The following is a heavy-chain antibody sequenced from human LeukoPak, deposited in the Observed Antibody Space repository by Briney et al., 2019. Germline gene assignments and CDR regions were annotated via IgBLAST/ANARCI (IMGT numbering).Heavy chain of an antibody. V-gene: IGHV4-39*01. D-gene: IGHD1-26*01. CDR3: ARHRWELPAYFDY. CDR1: GGSISSSSYY. Sequence: SETLSLTCTVSGGSISSSSYYWGWIRQPPGKGLEWSGSIYYSGSTYYNPSLKSRVTISVDTSKNQFSLKLSSVTAADTAVYYCARHRWELPAYFDYWGQGTLVTVSS. J-gene: IGHJ4*02. CDR2: IYYSGST.